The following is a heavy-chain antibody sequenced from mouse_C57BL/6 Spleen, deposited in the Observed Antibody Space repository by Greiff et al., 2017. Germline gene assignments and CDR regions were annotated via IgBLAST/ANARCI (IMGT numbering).Heavy chain of an antibody. J-gene: IGHJ4*01. V-gene: IGHV1-62-2*01. CDR3: ARHGYDGPSTGYAMDY. Sequence: QVQLQQSGAELVKPGASVKLSCKASGYTFTEYTIHWVKQRSGQGLEWIGWFYPGSGSIKYNEKFKDKATLTADKSSSTVYIELSRLTSEDSAVYCCARHGYDGPSTGYAMDYWGQGTSVTVSS. D-gene: IGHD2-3*01. CDR1: GYTFTEYT. CDR2: FYPGSGSI.